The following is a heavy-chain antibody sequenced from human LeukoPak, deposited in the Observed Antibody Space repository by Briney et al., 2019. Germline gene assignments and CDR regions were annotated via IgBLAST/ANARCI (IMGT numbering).Heavy chain of an antibody. V-gene: IGHV3-23*01. J-gene: IGHJ4*02. CDR3: AGGWYYFDY. D-gene: IGHD6-19*01. CDR1: GFTFSNYA. CDR2: ISGSGGGI. Sequence: GGSLRLSCAASGFTFSNYAMSWVRQAPGKGLEWVSTISGSGGGIYYADSVKGRFTISRDNSKNTLYLQMNSLRAEDTAVYYCAGGWYYFDYWGQGTLVTVSS.